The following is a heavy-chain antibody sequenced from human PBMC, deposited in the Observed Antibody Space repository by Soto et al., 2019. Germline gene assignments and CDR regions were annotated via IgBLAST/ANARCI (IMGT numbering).Heavy chain of an antibody. Sequence: LGESLKISCKGSGYSFTSYWIGWVRQMPGKGLEWMGIIYPGDSDTRYSPSFQGQVTISADKSISTAYLQWSILKAPDTAMYYCARPGHYGDYDHAYWGQGTLVTVSS. CDR3: ARPGHYGDYDHAY. D-gene: IGHD4-17*01. J-gene: IGHJ4*02. CDR1: GYSFTSYW. V-gene: IGHV5-51*01. CDR2: IYPGDSDT.